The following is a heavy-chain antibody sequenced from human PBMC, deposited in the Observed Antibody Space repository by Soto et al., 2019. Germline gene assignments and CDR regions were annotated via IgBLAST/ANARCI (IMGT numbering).Heavy chain of an antibody. Sequence: SETLSLTCTVSGGSISSGGYYWNWIRQHPGKGLEWIGYIYYSGSTYYNPSLKSRVTISVDTSKNQFSLKLSSVTAADTAVYYCARRPDYYAMDVWGQGTTVTVSS. V-gene: IGHV4-31*03. CDR1: GGSISSGGYY. CDR2: IYYSGST. CDR3: ARRPDYYAMDV. J-gene: IGHJ6*02.